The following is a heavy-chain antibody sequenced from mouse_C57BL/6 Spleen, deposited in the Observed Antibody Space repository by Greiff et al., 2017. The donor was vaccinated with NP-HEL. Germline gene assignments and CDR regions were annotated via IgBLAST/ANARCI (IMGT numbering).Heavy chain of an antibody. CDR3: ASDQSPNWAFAY. D-gene: IGHD4-1*01. V-gene: IGHV5-4*01. CDR1: GFTFSSYA. J-gene: IGHJ3*01. CDR2: ISDGGSYT. Sequence: EVQGVESGGGLVKPGGSLKLSCAASGFTFSSYAMSWVRQTPEKRLEWVATISDGGSYTYYPDNVKGRFTISRDNAKNNLYLQMSHLKSEDTAMYYCASDQSPNWAFAYWGQGTLVTVSA.